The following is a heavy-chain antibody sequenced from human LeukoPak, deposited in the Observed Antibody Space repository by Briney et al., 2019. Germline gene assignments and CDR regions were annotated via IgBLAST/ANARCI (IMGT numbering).Heavy chain of an antibody. CDR2: INAGNGNT. Sequence: ASVKVSCKASGYTFTSYAMHWVRQAPGQRLEWMGWINAGNGNTKYSQKFQGRVTITRDTSASTAYMELSSLRSEDTAVYYCAREGGANYYDSIVYFDYWGQGTLVTVSS. D-gene: IGHD3-22*01. CDR1: GYTFTSYA. J-gene: IGHJ4*02. V-gene: IGHV1-3*01. CDR3: AREGGANYYDSIVYFDY.